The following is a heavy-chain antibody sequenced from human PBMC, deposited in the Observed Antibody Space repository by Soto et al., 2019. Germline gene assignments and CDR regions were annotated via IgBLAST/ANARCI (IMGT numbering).Heavy chain of an antibody. CDR2: INPTVGST. Sequence: QVQLVQSEAEVEKPGASVKLSCKASGYTFVNYYVHWVRQAPGQGLEWMGFINPTVGSTSYAQKFQGRPTMTRDTATSTVDMEESSLRAEDTARDYCARNAASGLDYWGQGTLVTVSS. CDR1: GYTFVNYY. J-gene: IGHJ4*02. CDR3: ARNAASGLDY. D-gene: IGHD6-25*01. V-gene: IGHV1-46*01.